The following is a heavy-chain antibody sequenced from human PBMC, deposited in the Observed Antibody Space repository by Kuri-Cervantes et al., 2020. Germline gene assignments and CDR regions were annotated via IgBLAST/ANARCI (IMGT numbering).Heavy chain of an antibody. V-gene: IGHV1-18*01. Sequence: ASVKVSCKASGYTFTSYGISWVRQAPGQGLEWMGWISAYNGNTNYAQKLQGRVTMTTDTSTSTAYMELRSLRSGDTAVYYCARTTYYYGSVDYWGQGTLVTVSS. CDR3: ARTTYYYGSVDY. CDR1: GYTFTSYG. D-gene: IGHD3-10*01. J-gene: IGHJ4*02. CDR2: ISAYNGNT.